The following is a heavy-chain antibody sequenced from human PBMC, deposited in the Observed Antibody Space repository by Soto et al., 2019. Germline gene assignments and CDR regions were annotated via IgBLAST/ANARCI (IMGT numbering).Heavy chain of an antibody. CDR1: GYTFTAYY. V-gene: IGHV1-2*04. CDR2: VNPHSGAT. J-gene: IGHJ3*02. D-gene: IGHD4-17*01. CDR3: SRRKRPRAPYAFHI. Sequence: ASVKASCKASGYTFTAYYIPWLRQAPGQGLEWMGWVNPHSGATVIAQKFLGSVTLTTDTPINTAYMELTSLTSDDKALYYCSRRKRPRAPYAFHIWCQGKLVTV.